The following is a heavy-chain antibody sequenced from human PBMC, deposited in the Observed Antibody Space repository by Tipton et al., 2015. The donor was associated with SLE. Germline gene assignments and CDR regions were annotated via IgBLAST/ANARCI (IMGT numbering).Heavy chain of an antibody. CDR2: IYYSGST. Sequence: LRLSCTVSGGSVSSGSYYWSWIRQPPGKGLEWIGSIYYSGSTNYNPSLKSRVTISVDTSKNQFSLKLSSVTAADTAVYYCARDSEQQLVLDYWGQGTLVTVSS. CDR1: GGSVSSGSYY. V-gene: IGHV4-61*01. D-gene: IGHD6-13*01. CDR3: ARDSEQQLVLDY. J-gene: IGHJ4*02.